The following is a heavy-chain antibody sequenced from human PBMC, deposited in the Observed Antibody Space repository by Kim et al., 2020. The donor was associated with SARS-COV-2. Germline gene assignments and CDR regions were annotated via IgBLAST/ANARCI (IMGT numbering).Heavy chain of an antibody. Sequence: SETLSLTCTVSGGSISSGDYYWSWIRQPPGKGLEWIGYIYYSGSTYYNPSLKSRVTISVDTSKNQFSLKLSSVTAADTAVYYCASVYCSGGSCYDGFGGDAFDIWGQGTMVTVSS. J-gene: IGHJ3*02. CDR3: ASVYCSGGSCYDGFGGDAFDI. CDR1: GGSISSGDYY. CDR2: IYYSGST. D-gene: IGHD2-15*01. V-gene: IGHV4-30-4*01.